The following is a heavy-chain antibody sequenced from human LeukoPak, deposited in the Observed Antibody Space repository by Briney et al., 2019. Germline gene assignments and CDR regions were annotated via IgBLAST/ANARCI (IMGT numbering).Heavy chain of an antibody. V-gene: IGHV1-8*02. CDR1: GGTFSSYA. CDR3: ARTGYSSGWDYYYYYMDV. D-gene: IGHD6-19*01. J-gene: IGHJ6*03. CDR2: MNPNSGNT. Sequence: ASVKVSCKASGGTFSSYAISWVRQATGQGLEWMGWMNPNSGNTGYAQKFQGRVTMTRNTSISTAYMELSSLRSEDTAVYYCARTGYSSGWDYYYYYMDVWGKGTTVTISS.